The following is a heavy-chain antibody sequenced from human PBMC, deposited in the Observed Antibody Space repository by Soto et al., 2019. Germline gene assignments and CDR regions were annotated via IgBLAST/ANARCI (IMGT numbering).Heavy chain of an antibody. Sequence: QVQLVQSGAEVKKPGASVKVSCKASGYTFTSYGISWVRQAPGQGLEWMGWISAYNGNTNYAQKLQGRVTMTTDTATSTADMELRSLRSDDTAVYYCARDPGDYYGSSGYTDNWFDPWGQGTLVTVSS. D-gene: IGHD3-22*01. V-gene: IGHV1-18*01. CDR3: ARDPGDYYGSSGYTDNWFDP. CDR2: ISAYNGNT. CDR1: GYTFTSYG. J-gene: IGHJ5*02.